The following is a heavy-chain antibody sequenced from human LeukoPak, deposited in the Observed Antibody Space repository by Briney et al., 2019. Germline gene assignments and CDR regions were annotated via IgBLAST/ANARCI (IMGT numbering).Heavy chain of an antibody. CDR1: GFTFGDYA. Sequence: GGSLRLSCTASGFTFGDYAMSWFRQAPGKGLEWVGFIRSKPYGGTTEYAASVKGRFNISRDDSKSIAYLQMNSLKTEDTAVYYCTRDQAVAAPYYFDYWGQGTLVTVSS. V-gene: IGHV3-49*03. CDR2: IRSKPYGGTT. CDR3: TRDQAVAAPYYFDY. D-gene: IGHD6-13*01. J-gene: IGHJ4*02.